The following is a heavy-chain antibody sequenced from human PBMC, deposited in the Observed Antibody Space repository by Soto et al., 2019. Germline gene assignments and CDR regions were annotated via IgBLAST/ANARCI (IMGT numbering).Heavy chain of an antibody. V-gene: IGHV3-23*05. D-gene: IGHD2-2*01. J-gene: IGHJ4*02. Sequence: GGSLRLSCAASGFTFTNYLMTWVRQAPGKGLEWVSSIDKSGGDTYYADSVKGRFTISRDNSKNTLYLQMNGLRAEDTALYYCAKDTYSRSWYFWGQGTLVTFS. CDR2: IDKSGGDT. CDR1: GFTFTNYL. CDR3: AKDTYSRSWYF.